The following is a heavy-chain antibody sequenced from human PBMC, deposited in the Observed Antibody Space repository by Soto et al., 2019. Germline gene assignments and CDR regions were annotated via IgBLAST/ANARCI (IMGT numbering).Heavy chain of an antibody. CDR1: GFTFSSYA. Sequence: GGSLRLSCAASGFTFSSYAMSWVRQAPGKGLEWVSSISGSGDSTYYADSVKGRFTISRDNSKNTLSLQMNSLRAEDTAVYYCAKGGQQLVRTNFYYYYGMDVWGQGTTVTVSS. CDR2: ISGSGDST. D-gene: IGHD6-6*01. J-gene: IGHJ6*02. V-gene: IGHV3-23*01. CDR3: AKGGQQLVRTNFYYYYGMDV.